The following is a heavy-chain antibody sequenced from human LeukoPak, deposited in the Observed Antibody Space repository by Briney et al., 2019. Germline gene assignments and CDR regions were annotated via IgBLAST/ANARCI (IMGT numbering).Heavy chain of an antibody. CDR2: IYYGGNT. J-gene: IGHJ6*03. Sequence: PSETLSLTCTVSGGSISNNNYYWGWIRQPPGKGLEWIGSIYYGGNTYYNPSLKSRVIISVDTSKNQFSLKVSSVIAADTAVYYCAREEYYYYMDVWGKGTTVTVSS. CDR1: GGSISNNNYY. CDR3: AREEYYYYMDV. V-gene: IGHV4-39*07.